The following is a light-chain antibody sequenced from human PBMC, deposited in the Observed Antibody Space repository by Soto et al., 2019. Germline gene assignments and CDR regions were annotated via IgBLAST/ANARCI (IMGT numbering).Light chain of an antibody. CDR1: QSLIYRDGNTY. J-gene: IGKJ4*01. CDR3: MQGTHWPELT. CDR2: RVS. Sequence: DIVLTQSPLSLSVTLGQPASLSCRSSQSLIYRDGNTYLNWFHQRPGQSPRRLINRVSNRNSGVPDRFSGSGSGTDFTLTISRVEAEDVGVYYCMQGTHWPELTFGGGTKVEIK. V-gene: IGKV2-30*01.